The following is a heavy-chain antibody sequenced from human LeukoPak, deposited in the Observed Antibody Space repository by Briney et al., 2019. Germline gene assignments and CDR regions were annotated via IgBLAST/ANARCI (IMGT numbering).Heavy chain of an antibody. CDR1: GFTFSSYA. CDR2: ISGSGGST. D-gene: IGHD5-12*01. V-gene: IGHV3-23*01. CDR3: AKGVDIVATIFSGNWFDP. Sequence: GGSLRLSCAASGFTFSSYAMSWVRQAPGKGLEWFSAISGSGGSTYYADSVKGRFTISRDNSKNTLYLQMNSLRAEDTAVYYCAKGVDIVATIFSGNWFDPWGQGTLVTGSS. J-gene: IGHJ5*02.